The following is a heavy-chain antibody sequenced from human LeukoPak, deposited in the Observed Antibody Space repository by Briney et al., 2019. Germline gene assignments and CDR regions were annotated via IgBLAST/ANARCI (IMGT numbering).Heavy chain of an antibody. CDR3: ASRTYSSGWLFDY. V-gene: IGHV3-9*01. CDR2: ISWNSGSI. Sequence: GGSLRLSCAASGFIFSSYGTHWVRQAPGKGLEWVSGISWNSGSIGYADSVEGRFTISRDNSKNTLYLQMNSLRAEDTAVYYCASRTYSSGWLFDYWGQGTLVTVSS. J-gene: IGHJ4*02. CDR1: GFIFSSYG. D-gene: IGHD6-19*01.